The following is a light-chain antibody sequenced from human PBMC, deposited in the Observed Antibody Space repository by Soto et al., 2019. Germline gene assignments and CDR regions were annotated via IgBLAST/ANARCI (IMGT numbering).Light chain of an antibody. CDR1: GGEIATFNY. Sequence: GLAQPAAMSVPPGHSVAISCSGGGGEIATFNYVSWYQQYPGKAPKLLIYQFTSRASGVSHRFSGSKSGNTAALTISGLQPEAEAEYSCNSYSTTSCYVFGSGTKATVL. V-gene: IGLV2-14*01. CDR2: QFT. J-gene: IGLJ1*01. CDR3: NSYSTTSCYV.